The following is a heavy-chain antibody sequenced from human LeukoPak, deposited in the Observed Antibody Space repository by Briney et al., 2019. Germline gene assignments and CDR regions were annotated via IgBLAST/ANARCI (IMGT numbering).Heavy chain of an antibody. V-gene: IGHV1-3*04. CDR1: GYTFTSYA. CDR3: ARDRGEWELLLDY. CDR2: INTGNGNT. Sequence: ASVKVSCKASGYTFTSYAMHWVRQAPGQRLEWMGWINTGNGNTKNSQKFQGRVTITRDTSASTAYMELSSLRSEDTAVYYCARDRGEWELLLDYWGQGALVTVSS. J-gene: IGHJ4*02. D-gene: IGHD1-26*01.